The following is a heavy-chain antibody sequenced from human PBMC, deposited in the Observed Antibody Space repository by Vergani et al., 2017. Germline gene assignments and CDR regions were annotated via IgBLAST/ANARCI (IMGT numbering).Heavy chain of an antibody. J-gene: IGHJ4*02. V-gene: IGHV3-9*01. CDR1: GFTFDDYA. Sequence: EVQLVESGGGLVQPGRSLRLSCAASGFTFDDYAMHWVRQAPGKGLEWVSGISWKSGSIGYADSVKGRFTISRDNAKNSLYLQLNSLRAEDTALYYCARDMAIAVAYTGFDYWGQGTLVTVSS. D-gene: IGHD6-19*01. CDR3: ARDMAIAVAYTGFDY. CDR2: ISWKSGSI.